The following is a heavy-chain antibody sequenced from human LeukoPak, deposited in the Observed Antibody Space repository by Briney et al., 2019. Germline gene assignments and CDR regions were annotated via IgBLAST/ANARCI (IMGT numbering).Heavy chain of an antibody. Sequence: GGSLRLSCAASAFTFSNYWVNWVRQAPGKGLEGVANINQDGSVRNYVDYVKGRFTISRDNTKNSVYLQMNSLRAEDTGVYYCARGGPTVTPADYWGQGTLVTVSS. V-gene: IGHV3-7*04. CDR3: ARGGPTVTPADY. D-gene: IGHD4-17*01. CDR1: AFTFSNYW. J-gene: IGHJ4*02. CDR2: INQDGSVR.